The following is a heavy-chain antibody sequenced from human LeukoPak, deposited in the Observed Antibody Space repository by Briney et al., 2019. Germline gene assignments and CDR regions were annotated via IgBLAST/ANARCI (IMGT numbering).Heavy chain of an antibody. V-gene: IGHV3-30-3*01. CDR3: ARDMYDNGWSSFDY. CDR1: GFTFTNYA. J-gene: IGHJ4*02. CDR2: ISFDGTNK. Sequence: GGSLRLSCAASGFTFTNYAMHWVRQAPGKGLEWVAVISFDGTNKYYANSVQGRFTIPRDNSKNTLYLQMNSLRAEDTALYYCARDMYDNGWSSFDYWGQGTLVTVSS. D-gene: IGHD3-10*01.